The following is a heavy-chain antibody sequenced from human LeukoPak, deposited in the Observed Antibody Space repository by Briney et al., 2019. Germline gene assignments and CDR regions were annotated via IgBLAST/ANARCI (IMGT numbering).Heavy chain of an antibody. D-gene: IGHD3-10*02. CDR1: GFTFRSYG. CDR2: MSYDGTNE. Sequence: GKSLRLSCAASGFTFRSYGIHWVRQAPGKGLEWVAVMSYDGTNEYYADSLKGRFTISRDNSKNSLYLQMNSLRLEDTAVYYCAELGITMIGGVWGKGTTVTISS. CDR3: AELGITMIGGV. J-gene: IGHJ6*04. V-gene: IGHV3-30*18.